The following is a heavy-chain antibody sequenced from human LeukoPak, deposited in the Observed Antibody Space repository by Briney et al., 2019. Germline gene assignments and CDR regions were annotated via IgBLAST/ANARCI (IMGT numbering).Heavy chain of an antibody. CDR1: GGTFSSYA. J-gene: IGHJ6*03. CDR3: ARTPLRFLEWLSTPNNYYYYMDV. V-gene: IGHV1-69*13. CDR2: IIPIFGTA. D-gene: IGHD3-3*01. Sequence: SVKVSCKASGGTFSSYAISWVRQAPGQGLEWMGGIIPIFGTANYAQKFQGRVTITADESTSTAYMELSSLRSEDTAVYYCARTPLRFLEWLSTPNNYYYYMDVWGKGTTVTVSS.